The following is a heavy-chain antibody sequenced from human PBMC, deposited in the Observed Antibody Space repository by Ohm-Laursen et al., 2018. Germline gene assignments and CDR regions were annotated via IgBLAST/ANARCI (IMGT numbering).Heavy chain of an antibody. Sequence: SETLSLTCTVSGGSISNYYWSWIRQPPGKGLEWIGYIYYSGNTNSNPSLKSRVTISVDTSKTQFSLKLNSVTAADTAVYYCARRFNDAFDIWGQGTMVTVSS. V-gene: IGHV4-59*08. CDR2: IYYSGNT. CDR3: ARRFNDAFDI. CDR1: GGSISNYY. J-gene: IGHJ3*02.